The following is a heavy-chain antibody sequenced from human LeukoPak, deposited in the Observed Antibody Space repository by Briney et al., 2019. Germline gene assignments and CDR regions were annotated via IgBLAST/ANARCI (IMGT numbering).Heavy chain of an antibody. CDR1: GGSISSGDYY. Sequence: PSQTLSLTCTVSGGSISSGDYYWSWIRQPPGKGLEWIGEINHSGSTNYNPSLQTRVTISVDTSKNQFSLELSSVATADKAVYYCARGPYSRKGYFDYWGQGTLVTVSS. J-gene: IGHJ4*02. V-gene: IGHV4-30-4*08. CDR3: ARGPYSRKGYFDY. D-gene: IGHD3-16*01. CDR2: INHSGST.